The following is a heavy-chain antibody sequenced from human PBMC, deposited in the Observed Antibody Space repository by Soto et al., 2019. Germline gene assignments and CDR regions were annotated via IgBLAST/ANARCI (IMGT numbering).Heavy chain of an antibody. CDR3: ARGGYCTNGVCYREDY. Sequence: QVQLQESGPGLVKPSQTLSLTCPVSGGSISSGGYYWSWIRQHPGKGLEWIGYIYYSGSTYYNPSLKSRVTISVHTSKNQFSLKLSSVTAADTAVYYCARGGYCTNGVCYREDYWGQGTLVTVSS. D-gene: IGHD2-8*01. J-gene: IGHJ4*02. CDR2: IYYSGST. CDR1: GGSISSGGYY. V-gene: IGHV4-31*03.